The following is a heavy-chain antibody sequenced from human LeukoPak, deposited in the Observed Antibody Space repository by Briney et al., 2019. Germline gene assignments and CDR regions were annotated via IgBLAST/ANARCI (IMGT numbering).Heavy chain of an antibody. CDR2: ICTSGTT. CDR3: TRGHSGTYYVEFDT. J-gene: IGHJ5*02. Sequence: SQTLSLTCTVSGDSISSGSYYWSWIRQPAGKGLEWIGRICTSGTTNYNPSLKSRVTISVDTSQNQFSLKLTSVTAADTDVYYCTRGHSGTYYVEFDTWGQGTLVTVSS. D-gene: IGHD1-26*01. CDR1: GDSISSGSYY. V-gene: IGHV4-61*02.